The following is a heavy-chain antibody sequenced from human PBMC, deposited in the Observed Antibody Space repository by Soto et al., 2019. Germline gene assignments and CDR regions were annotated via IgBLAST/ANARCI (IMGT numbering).Heavy chain of an antibody. D-gene: IGHD3-22*01. CDR2: IYYSGST. Sequence: PSETLSLTCTVSGGSISSYYWSWIRQPPGKGLECIGYIYYSGSTNYNPSLQSRVTISVDTSKSQFSLKLSSVTAADTAVYYCASSYYYDPSGPYSFDYWGQGTLVTVSS. V-gene: IGHV4-59*01. CDR3: ASSYYYDPSGPYSFDY. CDR1: GGSISSYY. J-gene: IGHJ4*02.